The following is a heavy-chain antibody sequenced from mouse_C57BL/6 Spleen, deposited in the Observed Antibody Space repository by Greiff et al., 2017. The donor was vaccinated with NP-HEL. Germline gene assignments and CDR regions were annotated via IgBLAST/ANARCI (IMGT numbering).Heavy chain of an antibody. Sequence: VQLQQPGAELVKPGASVKVSCKASGYTFTSYWMHWVKQRPGQGLEWIGRIHPSDSDTNYNQKFKGKATLTVDKSSSTAYLQLSSLTSEDSAVYYCEIYYDYDGYYAMDYWGQGTSVTVSS. D-gene: IGHD2-4*01. CDR1: GYTFTSYW. CDR2: IHPSDSDT. CDR3: EIYYDYDGYYAMDY. J-gene: IGHJ4*01. V-gene: IGHV1-74*01.